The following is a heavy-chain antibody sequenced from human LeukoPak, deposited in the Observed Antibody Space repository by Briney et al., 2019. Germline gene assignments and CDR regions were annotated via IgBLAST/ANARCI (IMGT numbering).Heavy chain of an antibody. Sequence: PGGSLRLSCAASGFTFDDYAMHWVRQAPGKGLEWVSLISGDGATTYYAASVKGRFTISRDNKKNVLYPQMNNLGTEDTALFYCAKDLSSVFDALNIWGQGTLVTVSS. D-gene: IGHD3-10*01. V-gene: IGHV3-43*02. CDR3: AKDLSSVFDALNI. CDR2: ISGDGATT. J-gene: IGHJ3*02. CDR1: GFTFDDYA.